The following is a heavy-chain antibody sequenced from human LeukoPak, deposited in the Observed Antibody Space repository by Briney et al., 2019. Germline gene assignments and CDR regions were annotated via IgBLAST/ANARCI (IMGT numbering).Heavy chain of an antibody. CDR1: GFTFSNFG. CDR3: AIDRYSSGWYTFDY. J-gene: IGHJ4*02. CDR2: ISGSSSYI. V-gene: IGHV3-21*01. Sequence: GGPLRLSCAASGFTFSNFGMNWVRQAPGKGLEWVSSISGSSSYIHYADSVKGRFTISRDKAKNSLYLQMNSLRAEDTAVYFCAIDRYSSGWYTFDYWGQGTLVTVSS. D-gene: IGHD6-19*01.